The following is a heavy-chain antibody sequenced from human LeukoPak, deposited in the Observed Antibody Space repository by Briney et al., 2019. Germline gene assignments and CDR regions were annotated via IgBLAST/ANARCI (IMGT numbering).Heavy chain of an antibody. V-gene: IGHV1-46*01. CDR1: GYTFTSYY. CDR3: ARDNSVEDTAWWFDP. D-gene: IGHD4-23*01. J-gene: IGHJ5*02. Sequence: ASVKVSCKASGYTFTSYYMHWVRQAPGQGLEWMGIINPSGGSTSYAQKFQGRVTMTRDMSTSTDYMELSSLRYEDTAVYYCARDNSVEDTAWWFDPWGQGTLVTVSS. CDR2: INPSGGST.